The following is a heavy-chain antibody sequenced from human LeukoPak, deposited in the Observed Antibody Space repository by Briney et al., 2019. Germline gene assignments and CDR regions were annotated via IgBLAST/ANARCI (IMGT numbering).Heavy chain of an antibody. CDR3: VRDKSFEVVNYFDY. V-gene: IGHV4-39*07. Sequence: SETLSLTCTVSGGSISSSSYYWGWIRQPPGRGLEWIGTIYYSGSTYPNPSLRSRVTISIDTSKTQFSLKLSSVTAADTAVFYCVRDKSFEVVNYFDYWGQGMLVTVSS. J-gene: IGHJ4*02. CDR1: GGSISSSSYY. D-gene: IGHD2-15*01. CDR2: IYYSGST.